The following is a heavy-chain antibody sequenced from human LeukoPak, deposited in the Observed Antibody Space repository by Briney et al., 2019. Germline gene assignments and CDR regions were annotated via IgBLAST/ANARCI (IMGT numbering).Heavy chain of an antibody. CDR2: IYYSGNT. J-gene: IGHJ4*02. CDR3: ARVLEASTSAFDY. CDR1: GGSISYYY. V-gene: IGHV4-59*01. Sequence: SETLSLTCTVSGGSISYYYWTWIRQPPGKGLEFIGYIYYSGNTNYNPSLKSRVTMSVDTSKNQFSLKLNSVTTADTAIYYCARVLEASTSAFDYWGQGILVTVSS. D-gene: IGHD3-3*01.